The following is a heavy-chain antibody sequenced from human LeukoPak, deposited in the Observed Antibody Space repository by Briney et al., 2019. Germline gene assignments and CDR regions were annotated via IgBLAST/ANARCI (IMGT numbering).Heavy chain of an antibody. CDR1: GFTFSSYD. J-gene: IGHJ4*02. CDR2: INWNGGSA. CDR3: ARVGGFGELGKNDY. V-gene: IGHV3-20*01. D-gene: IGHD3-10*01. Sequence: GGSLRLSCAASGFTFSSYDMTWVRQAPGKGLEWVSGINWNGGSAGYADSVKGRFTISRDNAKNSLYLQMNSLRAEDTALYHCARVGGFGELGKNDYWGQGTLVTVSS.